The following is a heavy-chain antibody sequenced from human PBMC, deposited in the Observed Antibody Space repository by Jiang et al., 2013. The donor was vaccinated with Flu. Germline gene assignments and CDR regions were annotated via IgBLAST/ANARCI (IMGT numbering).Heavy chain of an antibody. Sequence: QLLESGGGLIQPGGSLRLSCAAAGFTVGSNYMSWVRQAPGKGLEWVSVIYGGSDTYYADSVKGRFTISRDNSKNALYLQMNSLRAEDTAVYYCAKNLNPAYGMNVWGQGTAVTVSS. CDR3: AKNLNPAYGMNV. J-gene: IGHJ6*02. CDR1: GFTVGSNY. V-gene: IGHV3-53*01. CDR2: IYGGSDT.